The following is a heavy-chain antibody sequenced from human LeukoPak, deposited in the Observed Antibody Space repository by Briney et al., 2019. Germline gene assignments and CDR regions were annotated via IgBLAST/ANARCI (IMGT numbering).Heavy chain of an antibody. J-gene: IGHJ6*02. CDR1: GGTFSSYA. V-gene: IGHV1-69*13. CDR2: IVPIFGTA. CDR3: ARDQWPSLYGMDV. Sequence: AASVKVSCKASGGTFSSYAISWVRQAPGQGLEWVGGIVPIFGTANYAQKFQGRVTITADESTSTAYMELSSLRSEDTAVYYCARDQWPSLYGMDVWGQGTTVTVSS. D-gene: IGHD6-19*01.